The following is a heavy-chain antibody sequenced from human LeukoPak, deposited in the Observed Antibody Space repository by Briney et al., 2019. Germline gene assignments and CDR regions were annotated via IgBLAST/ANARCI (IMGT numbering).Heavy chain of an antibody. CDR1: GFTFSTYW. J-gene: IGHJ2*01. V-gene: IGHV3-74*01. CDR2: IKGDGSTT. D-gene: IGHD3-10*01. Sequence: GGSLRHSCAASGFTFSTYWMHWVRQAPAKGLVWVSRIKGDGSTTIDADPVKGRFTISRDNAKNRLYLQMNSLRDEDTAVYYCTREGTPSYWYFDLWGRGTLVTVSS. CDR3: TREGTPSYWYFDL.